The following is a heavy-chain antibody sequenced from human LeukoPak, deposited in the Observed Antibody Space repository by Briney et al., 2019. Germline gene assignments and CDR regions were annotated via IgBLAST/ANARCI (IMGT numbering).Heavy chain of an antibody. CDR1: GYTFTSYD. J-gene: IGHJ6*02. CDR2: MNPNSGNT. D-gene: IGHD4-23*01. CDR3: ARDGGGKGREGYYYYGMDV. V-gene: IGHV1-8*01. Sequence: GASVKVSCKASGYTFTSYDINWVRQATGQGLEWMGWMNPNSGNTGYAQKFQGRVTMTRNTSISTAYMELSSLRSEDTAVYYCARDGGGKGREGYYYYGMDVWGQGTTVTVSS.